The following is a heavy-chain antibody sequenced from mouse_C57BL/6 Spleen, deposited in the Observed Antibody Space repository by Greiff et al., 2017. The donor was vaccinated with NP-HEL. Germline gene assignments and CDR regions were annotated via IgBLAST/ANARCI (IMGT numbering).Heavy chain of an antibody. CDR2: ILPGSGST. D-gene: IGHD1-1*01. J-gene: IGHJ4*01. CDR3: ARGDYYGSSYYYAMDY. CDR1: GYTFTGYW. V-gene: IGHV1-9*01. Sequence: VQVVESGAELMKPGASVKLSCKATGYTFTGYWIEWVKQRPGHGLEWIGEILPGSGSTNYNEKFKGKATFTADTSSNTAYMQLSSLTTEDSAIYYCARGDYYGSSYYYAMDYWGQGTSVTVSS.